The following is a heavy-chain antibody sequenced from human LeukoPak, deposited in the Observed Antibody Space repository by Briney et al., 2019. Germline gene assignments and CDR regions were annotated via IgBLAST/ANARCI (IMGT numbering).Heavy chain of an antibody. J-gene: IGHJ4*02. CDR1: GGSISGYY. CDR2: INHSGST. Sequence: PSETLSLTCTVSGGSISGYYWSWIRQPPGKGLEWIGEINHSGSTNYNPSLKSRVTISVDTSKNQFSLKLSSVTAADTAVYYRARLYYDFWSGYSPIYLDYWGQGTLVTVSS. CDR3: ARLYYDFWSGYSPIYLDY. D-gene: IGHD3-3*01. V-gene: IGHV4-34*01.